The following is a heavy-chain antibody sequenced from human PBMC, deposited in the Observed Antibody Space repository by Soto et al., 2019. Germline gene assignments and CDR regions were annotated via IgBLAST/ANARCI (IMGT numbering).Heavy chain of an antibody. D-gene: IGHD3-16*01. CDR2: ISAYNGNT. CDR3: ARDMKGTGEYVFDWYFDL. V-gene: IGHV1-18*01. J-gene: IGHJ2*01. CDR1: GYTFTSYG. Sequence: QVQLVQSGAEVKKPGASVKVSCKASGYTFTSYGISWVRQAPGQGLEWMGWISAYNGNTNYAQKLQGRVTMTTDTSTSTAYMELRSLRSDDTAVYYCARDMKGTGEYVFDWYFDLWGRGTLVTVSS.